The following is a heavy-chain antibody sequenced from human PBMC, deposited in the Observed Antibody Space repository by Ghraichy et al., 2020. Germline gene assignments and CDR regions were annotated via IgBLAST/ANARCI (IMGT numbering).Heavy chain of an antibody. V-gene: IGHV3-23*01. CDR2: ITGNGFSS. J-gene: IGHJ5*02. D-gene: IGHD1-1*01. CDR1: GFRFSHYA. CDR3: AKDASPTGTACRFGS. Sequence: GGSLRLSCAASGFRFSHYAMNWVRQAPGKGLEWVSTITGNGFSSYHVDAVKGRFTISRDNSKNTLYLEMKSLRAEDTAIYYCAKDASPTGTACRFGSWGPGTLGTVAS.